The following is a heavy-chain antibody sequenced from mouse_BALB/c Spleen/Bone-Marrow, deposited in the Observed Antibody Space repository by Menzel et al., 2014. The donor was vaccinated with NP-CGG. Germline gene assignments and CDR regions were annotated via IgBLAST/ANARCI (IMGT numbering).Heavy chain of an antibody. J-gene: IGHJ1*01. CDR1: GFTFSSYA. D-gene: IGHD1-1*01. Sequence: EVKLVESGGGLVKPGGSLKLSCAASGFTFSSYAMSWVRQTPEKRLEWVASISSGGSTYYPDSVKGRFTISRDNVRNILYLQMSSLRSEDTAMYYCARVTDTFYYGSSYWYFDVWGAGTTVTVSS. CDR3: ARVTDTFYYGSSYWYFDV. V-gene: IGHV5-6-5*01. CDR2: ISSGGST.